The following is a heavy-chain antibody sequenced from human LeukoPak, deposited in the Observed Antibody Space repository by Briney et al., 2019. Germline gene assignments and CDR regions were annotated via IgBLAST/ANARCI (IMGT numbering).Heavy chain of an antibody. CDR3: VRDRSSGDAFDI. D-gene: IGHD2-2*01. J-gene: IGHJ3*02. CDR1: GGSMSTVGYY. V-gene: IGHV4-61*02. Sequence: SQTLSLTCTVSGGSMSTVGYYWGWTRQPGGKGLEWIGRIYARGNTNYNHYLESRLAMSLDTSKNQFSLKLTSVTAADTAVYFCVRDRSSGDAFDIWGQGTVVTVSS. CDR2: IYARGNT.